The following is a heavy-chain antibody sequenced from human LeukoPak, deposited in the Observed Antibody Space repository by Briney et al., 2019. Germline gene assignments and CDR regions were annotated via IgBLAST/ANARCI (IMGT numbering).Heavy chain of an antibody. CDR3: AKYLSRAFDS. CDR1: GFTFRGYL. J-gene: IGHJ4*02. D-gene: IGHD2/OR15-2a*01. Sequence: GGSLRLSCAASGFTFRGYLMSWVRQAPGKGLEWLGHINQEASRTDHADSVKGRFTISRDNARNLLYLHMSSLRAEDTAVYYCAKYLSRAFDSWGQGILVSVSS. CDR2: INQEASRT. V-gene: IGHV3-7*01.